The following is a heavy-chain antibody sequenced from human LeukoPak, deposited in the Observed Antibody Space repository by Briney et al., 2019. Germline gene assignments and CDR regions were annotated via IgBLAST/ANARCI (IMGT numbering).Heavy chain of an antibody. D-gene: IGHD3-3*01. CDR2: ISSSGSTI. Sequence: GGSLRLSCAASGFTFSDYYMSWIRQAPGKGLEWLSYISSSGSTIYYADSVKGRFTISRDNAKNSLYLQMNSLRAEDTAVYYCARVLREWLLFGWFDPWGQGTLVTVSS. CDR3: ARVLREWLLFGWFDP. CDR1: GFTFSDYY. V-gene: IGHV3-11*01. J-gene: IGHJ5*02.